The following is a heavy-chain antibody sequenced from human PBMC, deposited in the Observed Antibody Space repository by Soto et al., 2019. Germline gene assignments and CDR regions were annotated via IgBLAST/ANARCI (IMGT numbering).Heavy chain of an antibody. CDR3: TPSHCSSTSCYVGDNWFDP. J-gene: IGHJ5*02. V-gene: IGHV3-15*01. CDR1: GFTFSNAW. D-gene: IGHD2-2*01. Sequence: EVQLVESGGGLVKPGGSLRLSCAASGFTFSNAWMSWVRQAPGKGLEWVGRIKSKTDGGTTDYAAPVKGRFTISRDDSKNTLYLQMNSLKTEDTAVYYCTPSHCSSTSCYVGDNWFDPWGQGTLVTVSS. CDR2: IKSKTDGGTT.